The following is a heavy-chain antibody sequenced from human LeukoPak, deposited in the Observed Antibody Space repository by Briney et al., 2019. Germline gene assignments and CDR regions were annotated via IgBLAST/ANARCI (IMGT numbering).Heavy chain of an antibody. CDR2: IYSGGST. J-gene: IGHJ5*02. CDR1: GFIVSSNY. Sequence: QPGGSLRLSCAASGFIVSSNYMSWVRPAPGKGLEWVSVIYSGGSTYYADSVKGRFTISRDNSKNTLYLQMNSLKAEDTAVYYCARSPWGITMIAEAWGQGTLVTVSS. CDR3: ARSPWGITMIAEA. D-gene: IGHD3-22*01. V-gene: IGHV3-53*01.